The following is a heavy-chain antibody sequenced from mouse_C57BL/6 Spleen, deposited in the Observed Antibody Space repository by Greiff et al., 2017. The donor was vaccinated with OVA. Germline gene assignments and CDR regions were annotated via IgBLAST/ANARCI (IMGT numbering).Heavy chain of an antibody. Sequence: EVQLKESGAELVRPGASVKLSCTASGFNIKDDYMHWVKQRPEQGLEWIGWIDPENGDTEYASKFQGKATITADTSSNTAYLQLSSLTSEDTAVYYCTTGGRRGFDYWGQGTTLTVSS. CDR3: TTGGRRGFDY. CDR2: IDPENGDT. D-gene: IGHD3-1*01. CDR1: GFNIKDDY. V-gene: IGHV14-4*01. J-gene: IGHJ2*01.